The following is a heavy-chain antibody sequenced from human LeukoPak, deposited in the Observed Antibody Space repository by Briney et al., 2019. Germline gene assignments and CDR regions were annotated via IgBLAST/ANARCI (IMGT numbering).Heavy chain of an antibody. V-gene: IGHV3-23*01. Sequence: GGSLRLSCAASGFTFSSYAMSWVRQAPGKGLEWVSAISGSGGSTYHADSVKGRLTISRDNSKNTLYLQMNSLRAEDTAVYYCAKHGGWEPLPDFDYWGQGTLVTVSS. J-gene: IGHJ4*02. D-gene: IGHD1-26*01. CDR2: ISGSGGST. CDR3: AKHGGWEPLPDFDY. CDR1: GFTFSSYA.